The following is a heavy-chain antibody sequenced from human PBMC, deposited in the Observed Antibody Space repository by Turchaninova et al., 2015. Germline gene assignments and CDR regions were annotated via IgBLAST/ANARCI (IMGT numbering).Heavy chain of an antibody. D-gene: IGHD3-22*01. Sequence: QITLKESGPTLVKTTQTLTLTCTFSGVSLRTSAGGLCWIRQRPGKALEGLAVIYWDDDKRYYPSLKSRLTITKDTSKNQVVLTMTNMDPVDTATYYCARRPNYYDNSGSLDYWGQGTLVTVSS. CDR3: ARRPNYYDNSGSLDY. CDR1: GVSLRTSAGG. J-gene: IGHJ4*02. V-gene: IGHV2-5*02. CDR2: IYWDDDK.